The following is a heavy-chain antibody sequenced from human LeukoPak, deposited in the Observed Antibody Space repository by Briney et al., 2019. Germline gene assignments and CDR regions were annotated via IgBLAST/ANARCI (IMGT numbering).Heavy chain of an antibody. CDR3: ARRAGNSSAYDY. D-gene: IGHD3-22*01. Sequence: GGSLRLSCAASGFTFSGYSMNWVRQAPGKGLEWVSSITTSSYIYYADSVKGRFTISRDNAKNSLYLQMNSLRAEDTAVYYCARRAGNSSAYDYWGQGTLVTVSS. V-gene: IGHV3-21*01. CDR1: GFTFSGYS. CDR2: ITTSSYI. J-gene: IGHJ4*02.